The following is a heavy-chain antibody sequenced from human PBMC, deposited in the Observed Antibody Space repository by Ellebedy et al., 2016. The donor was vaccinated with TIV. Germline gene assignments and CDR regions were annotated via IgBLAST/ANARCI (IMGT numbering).Heavy chain of an antibody. CDR2: ISNDGSSR. V-gene: IGHV3-30*18. J-gene: IGHJ6*03. D-gene: IGHD6-6*01. CDR3: AKDQRPAARPGGYYYYMDV. CDR1: RFTFSKYG. Sequence: GGSLRLXCAASRFTFSKYGLHWVRQAPGRGLEWVAFISNDGSSRYYADSVKGRFTISRDNSQKTLFLQMNSLRTEDTALYYCAKDQRPAARPGGYYYYMDVWGKGTTVTVSS.